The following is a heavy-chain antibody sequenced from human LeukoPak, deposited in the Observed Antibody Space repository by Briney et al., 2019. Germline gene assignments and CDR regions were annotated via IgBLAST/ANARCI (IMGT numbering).Heavy chain of an antibody. CDR1: GLTFSSYW. J-gene: IGHJ6*03. Sequence: GGSLRLSCAASGLTFSSYWMHWVRQAPGKGLVWVSRVNSDGTGTTYADSVEGRFTISRDNAKNTVYLQMNSLRAEDTAIYYCIRTLIVATSPYMDVWGKGTTVTVS. CDR3: IRTLIVATSPYMDV. V-gene: IGHV3-74*01. D-gene: IGHD5-12*01. CDR2: VNSDGTGT.